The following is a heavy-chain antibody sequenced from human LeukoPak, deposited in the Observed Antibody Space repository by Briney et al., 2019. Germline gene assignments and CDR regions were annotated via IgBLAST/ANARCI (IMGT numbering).Heavy chain of an antibody. Sequence: GGSLRLSCAASGFTFSDYYMSWIRQAPGKGLEWVSYISSSGSTIYYADSVKGRFTISRDNAKNSLYLQMNSLRAEDTAVYYCARYYYDSSTYYYYYYYMDVWGKGTTVTISS. D-gene: IGHD3-22*01. J-gene: IGHJ6*03. CDR1: GFTFSDYY. V-gene: IGHV3-11*04. CDR2: ISSSGSTI. CDR3: ARYYYDSSTYYYYYYYMDV.